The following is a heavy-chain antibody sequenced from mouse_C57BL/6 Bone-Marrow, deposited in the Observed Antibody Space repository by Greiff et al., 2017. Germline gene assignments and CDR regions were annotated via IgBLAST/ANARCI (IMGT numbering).Heavy chain of an antibody. CDR1: GFSLTSYA. Sequence: VHLVESGPGLVAPSQSLSITCTVSGFSLTSYAISWVRQPPGKGLEWLGVIWTGGGTNYNSALNSRLSISKDNSKSQVFLKMNSLQTDDTARYYCARCYYGSSWGFAYWGQGTLVTVSA. CDR2: IWTGGGT. CDR3: ARCYYGSSWGFAY. D-gene: IGHD1-1*01. V-gene: IGHV2-9-1*01. J-gene: IGHJ3*01.